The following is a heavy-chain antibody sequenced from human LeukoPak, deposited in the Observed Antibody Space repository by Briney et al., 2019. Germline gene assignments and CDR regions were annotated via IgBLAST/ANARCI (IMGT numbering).Heavy chain of an antibody. CDR3: ARGSGGYYGSGSYD. V-gene: IGHV1-2*02. D-gene: IGHD3-10*01. J-gene: IGHJ1*01. CDR1: GYTFTTYY. Sequence: ASVTVSFKASGYTFTTYYMHWVRQAPGQGLEWMGWINPNSGGTNYAQKFQGRVTMTRDTSISTAYMELSRLTSDDTAVYYCARGSGGYYGSGSYDWGQGTLVTVSS. CDR2: INPNSGGT.